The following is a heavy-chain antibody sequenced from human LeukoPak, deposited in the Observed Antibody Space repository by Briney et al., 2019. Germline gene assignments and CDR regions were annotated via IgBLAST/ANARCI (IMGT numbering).Heavy chain of an antibody. V-gene: IGHV3-43*02. Sequence: GGSLRLSCAASGFTFHDYAMHWVRQTPGKGLEWVSLISGDGSTTYYADSVKGRFTISRDNSKNSLNLQMNSLRTEDTALYYCAKALIKYYDSSGYWDFYYGMDVWGQGTTVTVSS. J-gene: IGHJ6*02. CDR1: GFTFHDYA. CDR2: ISGDGSTT. D-gene: IGHD3-22*01. CDR3: AKALIKYYDSSGYWDFYYGMDV.